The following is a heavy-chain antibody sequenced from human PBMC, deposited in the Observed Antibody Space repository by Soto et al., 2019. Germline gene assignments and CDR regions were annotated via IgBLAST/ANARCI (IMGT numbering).Heavy chain of an antibody. CDR2: IKSKTDGGTT. CDR1: GFTFSNAW. V-gene: IGHV3-15*01. CDR3: TSSPMYYDFWSGYYFDY. Sequence: GSLRLSGAASGFTFSNAWMSWVRQAPGKGLEWVGRIKSKTDGGTTDYAAPVKGRFTISRDDSKNTLYLQMNSLKTEDTAVYYCTSSPMYYDFWSGYYFDYWGQGTLVTVSS. J-gene: IGHJ4*02. D-gene: IGHD3-3*01.